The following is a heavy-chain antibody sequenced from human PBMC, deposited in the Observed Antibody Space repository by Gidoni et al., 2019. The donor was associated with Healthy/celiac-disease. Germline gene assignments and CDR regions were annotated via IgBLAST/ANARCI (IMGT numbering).Heavy chain of an antibody. D-gene: IGHD3-3*01. CDR3: ARGSGADY. V-gene: IGHV3-30*01. J-gene: IGHJ4*02. CDR1: GFTFRSYA. CDR2: ISYDGSNK. Sequence: QVQLVASGGGVVQPGRSLRLPCAASGFTFRSYAMHWVRQAPGKGLEWVAVISYDGSNKYYADSVKGRFTISRDNSKNTLYLQMNSLRAEDTAVYYCARGSGADYWGQGTLVTVSS.